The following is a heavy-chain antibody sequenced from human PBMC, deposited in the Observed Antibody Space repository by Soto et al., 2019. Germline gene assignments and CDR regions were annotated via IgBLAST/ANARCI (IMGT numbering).Heavy chain of an antibody. Sequence: QVHLVESGGGVVQPGGSLRLSCVASGFTFSSHTMHWVRQAPGKGLEWVTFIYPDGNGKYYTDSVKGRFTTSRDNSKNTMYLQINSLRVEDTAVYYCARDDERWSYFDLGYWGQGVLVTVSS. CDR2: IYPDGNGK. CDR1: GFTFSSHT. V-gene: IGHV3-30-3*01. J-gene: IGHJ4*02. D-gene: IGHD3-9*01. CDR3: ARDDERWSYFDLGY.